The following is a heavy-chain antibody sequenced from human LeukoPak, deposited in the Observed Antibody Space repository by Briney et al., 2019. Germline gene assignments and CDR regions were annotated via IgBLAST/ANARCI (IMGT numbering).Heavy chain of an antibody. CDR2: IYYSGNT. J-gene: IGHJ4*02. D-gene: IGHD2-2*01. Sequence: SQTLSLTCTVSGGSISSDAYFWSWIRQHPGKGLEWIGYIYYSGNTYYNPSLKSRVTMSVDTSKNQFCLKLSSVTAADTAVYYCAAIVVVSAAIDYWGQGTLVTVSS. CDR1: GGSISSDAYF. CDR3: AAIVVVSAAIDY. V-gene: IGHV4-31*03.